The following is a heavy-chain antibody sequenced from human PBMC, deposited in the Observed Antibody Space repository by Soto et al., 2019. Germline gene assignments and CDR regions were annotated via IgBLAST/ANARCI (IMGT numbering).Heavy chain of an antibody. D-gene: IGHD3-22*01. CDR2: IYPGDSDT. J-gene: IGHJ5*02. V-gene: IGHV5-51*03. CDR1: GYSFTSYW. Sequence: PGESLKISCKGSGYSFTSYWIGWVRQMPGKGLEWMGIIYPGDSDTRYSPSFQGQVTISADKSISTAYLQWSSLKASDTAMYYCARLPYYYDSSGYYYIWFDPWGQGTLVTVSS. CDR3: ARLPYYYDSSGYYYIWFDP.